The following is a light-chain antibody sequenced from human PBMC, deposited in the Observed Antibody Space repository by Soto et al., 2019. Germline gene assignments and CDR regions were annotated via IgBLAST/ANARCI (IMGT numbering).Light chain of an antibody. J-gene: IGLJ2*01. CDR3: CSFALRSTLI. CDR2: EGG. CDR1: SSDIGTYNV. V-gene: IGLV2-23*01. Sequence: QSALTQPASVSGSPGQSITISCTGTSSDIGTYNVVSWYQQHPGKAPKVMIYEGGKRPSGVSNRFSGSKSGNTASLTISGLQAEDEADYYCCSFALRSTLIFGGGTKLTVL.